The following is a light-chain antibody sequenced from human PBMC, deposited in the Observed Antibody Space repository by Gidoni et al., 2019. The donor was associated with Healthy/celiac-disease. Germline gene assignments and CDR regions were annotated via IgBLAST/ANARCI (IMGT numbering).Light chain of an antibody. J-gene: IGLJ3*02. V-gene: IGLV3-1*01. Sequence: ELTQPPSVSVSPGQTASITCSGDKLGDKYACWYQQKPGQSPVLVIYQDSKRPSGIPERFSGSNSGNTATLTISGTQAMDEADYYCQAWDSSIWVFGGGTKLTVL. CDR1: KLGDKY. CDR2: QDS. CDR3: QAWDSSIWV.